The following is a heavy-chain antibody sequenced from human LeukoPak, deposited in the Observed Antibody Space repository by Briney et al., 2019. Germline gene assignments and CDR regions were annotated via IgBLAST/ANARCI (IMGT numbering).Heavy chain of an antibody. Sequence: SETLSLTCTVSGGSISRYHWTWIRQAPGQGLEWIGYIYDTPVTNYNPSLKSRVTISVDTSKNQFSLKLSSVTAADTAVYYCARGLWFGDENPPYFDYWGQGILVTVSS. CDR1: GGSISRYH. CDR3: ARGLWFGDENPPYFDY. D-gene: IGHD3-10*01. V-gene: IGHV4-59*08. CDR2: IYDTPVT. J-gene: IGHJ4*02.